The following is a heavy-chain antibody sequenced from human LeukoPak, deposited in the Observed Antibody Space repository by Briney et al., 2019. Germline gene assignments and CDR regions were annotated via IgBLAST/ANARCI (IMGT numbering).Heavy chain of an antibody. CDR1: GYTFTSYD. V-gene: IGHV1-8*03. CDR3: ARSRITIFGVVISDAFDI. J-gene: IGHJ3*02. Sequence: ASVKVSCKASGYTFTSYDINWVRQATGQGLEWMGWMNPNGGNTGYAQKFQGRVTITRNTSISTAYMELSSLRSEDTAVYYCARSRITIFGVVISDAFDIWGQGTMVTVSS. CDR2: MNPNGGNT. D-gene: IGHD3-3*01.